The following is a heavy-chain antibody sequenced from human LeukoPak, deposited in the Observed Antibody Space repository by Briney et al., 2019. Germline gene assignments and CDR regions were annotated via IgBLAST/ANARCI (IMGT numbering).Heavy chain of an antibody. J-gene: IGHJ4*02. CDR2: IYYSGST. CDR3: ARDLSSSWYSNYFDH. CDR1: GGSISSYY. Sequence: SETLSLTCTVSGGSISSYYWSWIRQPPGKGLEWIGYIYYSGSTNYNPSLKSRVTISVDTSKNQFSLKLSSVTAADTAVYYCARDLSSSWYSNYFDHWGQGILVTVSS. V-gene: IGHV4-59*12. D-gene: IGHD6-13*01.